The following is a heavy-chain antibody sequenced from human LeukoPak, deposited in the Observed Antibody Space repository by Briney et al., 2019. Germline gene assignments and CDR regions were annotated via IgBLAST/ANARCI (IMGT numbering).Heavy chain of an antibody. V-gene: IGHV4-4*07. Sequence: SETLSLTCTVSGGSISSYYWSWIRQPAGKGLEWIGRIYTSGSTNYNPSPKSRVTMSVDTSKNQFSLKLSSVTAADTAVYYCARDPNYYDSSGYSDWGQGTLVTVSS. CDR1: GGSISSYY. J-gene: IGHJ4*02. CDR2: IYTSGST. D-gene: IGHD3-22*01. CDR3: ARDPNYYDSSGYSD.